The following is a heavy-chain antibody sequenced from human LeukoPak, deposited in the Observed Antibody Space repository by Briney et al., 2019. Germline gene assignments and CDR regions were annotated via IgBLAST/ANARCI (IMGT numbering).Heavy chain of an antibody. D-gene: IGHD3-3*01. CDR3: AKDLLLVGDSYDFWSGYYLSGDAFDI. Sequence: PGGSLRLSCAASGFTFSSYAMSWVRQASGKGLEWVSAISGSGGSTYYADSVKGRFTISRDNSKNTLYLQMNSLRAEDTAVYYCAKDLLLVGDSYDFWSGYYLSGDAFDIWGQGTMVTVSS. J-gene: IGHJ3*02. V-gene: IGHV3-23*01. CDR1: GFTFSSYA. CDR2: ISGSGGST.